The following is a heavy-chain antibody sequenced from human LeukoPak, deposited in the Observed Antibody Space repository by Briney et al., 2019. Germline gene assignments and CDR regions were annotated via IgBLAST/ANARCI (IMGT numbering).Heavy chain of an antibody. CDR2: ISYDGSNT. J-gene: IGHJ4*02. Sequence: GGSLRLSCAASGFTFSSYAIHWVRQAPGKGVEWVAGISYDGSNTYYADSVRGRFTTSRDSSKNTVYLQMSSPRAEDTAVYYCARERRTVTTLDYWGQGTLVTVST. D-gene: IGHD4-17*01. V-gene: IGHV3-30-3*01. CDR1: GFTFSSYA. CDR3: ARERRTVTTLDY.